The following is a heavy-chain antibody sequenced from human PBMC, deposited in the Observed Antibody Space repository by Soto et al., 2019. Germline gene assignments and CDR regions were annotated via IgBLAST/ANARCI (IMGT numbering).Heavy chain of an antibody. CDR1: GGSTGSGGYY. D-gene: IGHD5-12*01. V-gene: IGHV4-31*03. CDR2: LYYTGSA. Sequence: QVQLLELGPGLVKTSQTLSLTCSVSGGSTGSGGYYWSWVRQHSGKCLEWIGYLYYTGSACYSPALNSRVSIAVDTSKNQLALSLDAVTVSDTAVYYCARADFVDRGLAFDSWGQGSLVTVSS. CDR3: ARADFVDRGLAFDS. J-gene: IGHJ4*02.